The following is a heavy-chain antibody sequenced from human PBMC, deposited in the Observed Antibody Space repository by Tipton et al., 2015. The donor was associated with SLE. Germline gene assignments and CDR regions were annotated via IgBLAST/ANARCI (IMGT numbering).Heavy chain of an antibody. V-gene: IGHV6-1*01. Sequence: GLVKPSQTLSLTCAISGNSVSSNSDVWNWIRQSPSRGLEWLGRTYYASKWSNDYAVSVRGRITINADTSKNQFSLHLKSVTPEDTAVYYCAREAAGRTYYMDVWGEGTSVTVSS. CDR1: GNSVSSNSDV. CDR3: AREAAGRTYYMDV. CDR2: TYYASKWSN. J-gene: IGHJ6*03. D-gene: IGHD6-25*01.